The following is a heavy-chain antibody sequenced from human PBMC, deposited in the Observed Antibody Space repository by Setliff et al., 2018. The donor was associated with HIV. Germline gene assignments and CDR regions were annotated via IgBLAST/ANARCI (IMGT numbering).Heavy chain of an antibody. CDR2: MNPFSGDT. CDR3: ARGGGFLEWLSPMDV. D-gene: IGHD3-3*01. Sequence: ASVKVSCKSLGYTFLNYDIFWVRQATGQGLEWMARMNPFSGDTAFAQKFQGRVTMTRDTSTSTVYMELSSLRSEDTAVYYCARGGGFLEWLSPMDVWGRGTTVTVS. J-gene: IGHJ6*03. V-gene: IGHV1-8*01. CDR1: GYTFLNYD.